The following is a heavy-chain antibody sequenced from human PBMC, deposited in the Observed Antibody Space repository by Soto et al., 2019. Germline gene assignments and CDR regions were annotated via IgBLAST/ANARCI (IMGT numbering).Heavy chain of an antibody. CDR3: AKFTGVAAEGSLDH. Sequence: GGSLRLSCAASGFTFDGYAMHWVRQRPGKGLEWVSGISWNSGIIGYAGSVKGRFTLSRHSAQHSLYLHMNSLRAQDTAVYFCAKFTGVAAEGSLDHCGQRTPVTVSS. CDR2: ISWNSGII. J-gene: IGHJ4*02. V-gene: IGHV3-9*01. D-gene: IGHD6-13*01. CDR1: GFTFDGYA.